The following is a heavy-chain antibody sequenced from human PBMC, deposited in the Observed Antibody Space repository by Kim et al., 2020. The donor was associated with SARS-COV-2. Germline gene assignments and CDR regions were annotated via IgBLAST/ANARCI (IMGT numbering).Heavy chain of an antibody. Sequence: GESLKISCKGSGYSFTSYWISWVRQMPGKGLEWMGRIDPSDSYTNYSPSFQGHVTISADKSISTAYLQWSSLKASDTAMYYCASHPTSIAVASKRVDYWGQGTLVTVSS. V-gene: IGHV5-10-1*01. CDR3: ASHPTSIAVASKRVDY. CDR2: IDPSDSYT. D-gene: IGHD6-19*01. J-gene: IGHJ4*02. CDR1: GYSFTSYW.